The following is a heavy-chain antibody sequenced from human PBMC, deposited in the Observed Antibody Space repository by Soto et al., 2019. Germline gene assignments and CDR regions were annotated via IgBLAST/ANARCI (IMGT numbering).Heavy chain of an antibody. V-gene: IGHV3-30*18. CDR3: AKDLAVAGSGGNAFDI. CDR2: ISYDGSYI. Sequence: GGSLRLSCAASGFTFSNYDIHWVRQAPGKGLEWVAVISYDGSYIYYADSVKGRFAFSRDNSKNTLYLQMNSLRTEDTAVYYCAKDLAVAGSGGNAFDIWGQGTMVTVS. J-gene: IGHJ3*02. D-gene: IGHD6-19*01. CDR1: GFTFSNYD.